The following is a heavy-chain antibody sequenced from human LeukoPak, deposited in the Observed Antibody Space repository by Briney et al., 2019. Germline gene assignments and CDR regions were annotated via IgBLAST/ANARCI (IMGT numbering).Heavy chain of an antibody. CDR3: ARFRLEVRGFDY. CDR1: GGSISSYY. Sequence: PSETLSLTCTVSGGSISSYYWTWIRQPAGKGLEWIGRILTSGSTNYNPSLKSQVTMSVDTSKNQFSLKLSSVTAADTAVYYCARFRLEVRGFDYWGQGTLVTVSS. CDR2: ILTSGST. V-gene: IGHV4-4*07. D-gene: IGHD1-7*01. J-gene: IGHJ4*02.